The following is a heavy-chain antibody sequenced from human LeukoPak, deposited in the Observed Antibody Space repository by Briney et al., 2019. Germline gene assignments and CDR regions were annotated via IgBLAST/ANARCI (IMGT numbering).Heavy chain of an antibody. CDR3: ASGLRWLRAPPLDY. Sequence: SQTLSLTCTVSGGSISSGDYYWSWIRQPPGKGLEWIGYIYYSGSTYYNPSLKSRVTISVDTSKNQFSLKLSSVTAADTAVYYCASGLRWLRAPPLDYWGQGTLVTVSS. V-gene: IGHV4-30-4*01. CDR2: IYYSGST. CDR1: GGSISSGDYY. D-gene: IGHD4-23*01. J-gene: IGHJ4*02.